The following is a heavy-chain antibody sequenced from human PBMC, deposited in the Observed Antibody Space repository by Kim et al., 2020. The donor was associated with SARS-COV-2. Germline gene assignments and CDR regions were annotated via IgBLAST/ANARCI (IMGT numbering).Heavy chain of an antibody. CDR3: GRCYCGGDFGK. D-gene: IGHD2-21*02. CDR1: GFTFDDYG. J-gene: IGHJ4*02. V-gene: IGHV3-20*04. CDR2: INRNSGSK. Sequence: GGSLRLSCAASGFTFDDYGMSWVRQVPGKGLEWVASINRNSGSKFYVDSMRGRITISSNNTKNSQYLQKSMLGAEDTALYCWGRCYCGGDFGKGGRGT.